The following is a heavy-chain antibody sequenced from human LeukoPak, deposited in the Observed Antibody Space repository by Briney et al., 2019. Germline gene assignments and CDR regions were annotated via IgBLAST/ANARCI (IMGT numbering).Heavy chain of an antibody. Sequence: SETLSLTCTVSGGSISSGSYYWSWIRQPAGKGLEWIGRIYTSGSTNYSPSLKSRVTMSVDTSKNQFSLKLSSVTAADTAVYYCARGGYGGAFDIWGQGTMVTVSS. V-gene: IGHV4-61*02. J-gene: IGHJ3*02. CDR3: ARGGYGGAFDI. CDR1: GGSISSGSYY. CDR2: IYTSGST. D-gene: IGHD1-1*01.